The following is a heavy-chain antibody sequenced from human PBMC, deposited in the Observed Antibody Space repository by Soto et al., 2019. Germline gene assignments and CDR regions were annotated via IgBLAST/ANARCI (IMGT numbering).Heavy chain of an antibody. V-gene: IGHV3-23*01. CDR1: GLTFSSYA. J-gene: IGHJ4*02. CDR2: ISESGGRT. CDR3: AKRTYGDYHTFDY. Sequence: GGSLRLSCAASGLTFSSYAMSWVRQAPGRGLEWVSSISESGGRTYYADSVKGRFTISRDNSKNTLYLQMDSLGAEDTAIYYCAKRTYGDYHTFDYWGLGTLVTVSS. D-gene: IGHD4-17*01.